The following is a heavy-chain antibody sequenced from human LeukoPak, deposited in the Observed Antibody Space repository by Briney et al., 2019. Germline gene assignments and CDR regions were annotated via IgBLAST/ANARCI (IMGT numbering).Heavy chain of an antibody. CDR1: GFTVSSNY. V-gene: IGHV3-53*01. D-gene: IGHD2-2*01. Sequence: GGSLRLSGAASGFTVSSNYMSWVRQAPGKGLEWVSVIYNGGSTYYADSVKGRFTISRDNSKNTLYLQMNSLRAEDTAVYYCARASGAVVWVTNWGQGTLVTVSS. J-gene: IGHJ4*02. CDR3: ARASGAVVWVTN. CDR2: IYNGGST.